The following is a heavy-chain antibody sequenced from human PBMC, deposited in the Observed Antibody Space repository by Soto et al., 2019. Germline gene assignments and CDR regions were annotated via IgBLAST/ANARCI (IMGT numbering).Heavy chain of an antibody. J-gene: IGHJ4*02. V-gene: IGHV4-4*02. CDR2: IHHTEST. CDR1: GGSISSENW. Sequence: QVQLQESGPGLVKSSETLSLTCAVSGGSISSENWWNWVRQPPGKGLEWIGEIHHTESTNHNPSLQSRVTISVDKSRELFSLRLSSVTAADTAVYYCARRMRAGRYYDAGDYWGQGILVTVTS. CDR3: ARRMRAGRYYDAGDY. D-gene: IGHD3-22*01.